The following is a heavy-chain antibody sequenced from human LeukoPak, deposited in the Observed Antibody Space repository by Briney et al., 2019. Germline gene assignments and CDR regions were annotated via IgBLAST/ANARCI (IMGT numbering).Heavy chain of an antibody. CDR3: ASAMMGFDSSGYYTAAYFEH. J-gene: IGHJ4*02. Sequence: PGGSLRLSCSASGMMFSSYEMYWVRQAPGKGLEWVSDISSSGRTRNYADSVKGRFTISRDNAKKTLHLQMNSLRGDDTAIYYCASAMMGFDSSGYYTAAYFEHWGQGTRVTLFS. CDR2: ISSSGRTR. D-gene: IGHD3-22*01. V-gene: IGHV3-48*03. CDR1: GMMFSSYE.